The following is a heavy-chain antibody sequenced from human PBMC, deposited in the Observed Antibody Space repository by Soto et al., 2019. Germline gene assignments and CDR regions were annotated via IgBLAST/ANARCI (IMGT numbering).Heavy chain of an antibody. Sequence: GGSLRLSCAASGFTFSNYEMNWVRQAPGKGLEWVSYIGTRGRTIYYADSVKGRFTISRDNAKNSLYLQMNSLRAEDTAVYYCARDHGIAAAGLDYWGQGTLVTVSS. CDR2: IGTRGRTI. V-gene: IGHV3-48*03. J-gene: IGHJ4*02. D-gene: IGHD6-13*01. CDR1: GFTFSNYE. CDR3: ARDHGIAAAGLDY.